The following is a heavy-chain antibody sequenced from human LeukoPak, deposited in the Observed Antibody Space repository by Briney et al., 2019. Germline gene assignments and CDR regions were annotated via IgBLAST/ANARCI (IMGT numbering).Heavy chain of an antibody. J-gene: IGHJ4*02. CDR3: ARLQRGGTYWLYYFDS. CDR1: GYSISSGYY. V-gene: IGHV4-38-2*02. CDR2: IFYSGST. Sequence: SETLSLTCTVSGYSISSGYYWGWIRQPPGKGPEWIGSIFYSGSTYYNVSLESRVTISVDTSRNQFFLKLNSVTAADTAVYYCARLQRGGTYWLYYFDSWGQGTLVTVSS. D-gene: IGHD1-26*01.